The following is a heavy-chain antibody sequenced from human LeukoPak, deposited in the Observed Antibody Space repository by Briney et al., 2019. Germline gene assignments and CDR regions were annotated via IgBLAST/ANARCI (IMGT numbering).Heavy chain of an antibody. Sequence: QAGGSLRLSCAASGFTFSSYSMNWVRQAPGKGLEWVSYISSGSSTIYYADSVKGRFTISRDNAKNSLYLQMNSLRAEDTAVYYCARVGRAILYYYYGMDVWGQGTTVTVSS. CDR2: ISSGSSTI. V-gene: IGHV3-48*01. CDR3: ARVGRAILYYYYGMDV. J-gene: IGHJ6*02. CDR1: GFTFSSYS. D-gene: IGHD3-3*01.